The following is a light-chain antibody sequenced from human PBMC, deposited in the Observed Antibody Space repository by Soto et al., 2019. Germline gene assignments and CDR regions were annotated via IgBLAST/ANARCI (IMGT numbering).Light chain of an antibody. CDR2: AAS. V-gene: IGKV1-9*01. Sequence: DIQLTQSPSFLSASVVDIVTITFLASQGISSYLAWYQQKPGKAPKLLIYAASTLQSGVPSRFSGSGSGTEFTLTISSLQPEDFATYYCQQLNSYPPAFGQGTKVDIK. J-gene: IGKJ1*01. CDR1: QGISSY. CDR3: QQLNSYPPA.